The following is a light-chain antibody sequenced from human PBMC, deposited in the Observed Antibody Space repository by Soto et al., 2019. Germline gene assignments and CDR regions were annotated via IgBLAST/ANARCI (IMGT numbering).Light chain of an antibody. V-gene: IGKV3-20*01. Sequence: EIVLTQSSGTLSLSPGERSTLSCRASQSVSSSYLAWYQQKPGQAPRLLIYAASSRATGIPDRFSGSESGTDFTLTISRLEPEDFAVYYCQQYGSSPPYTFGQGTKLEIK. CDR1: QSVSSSY. CDR2: AAS. CDR3: QQYGSSPPYT. J-gene: IGKJ2*01.